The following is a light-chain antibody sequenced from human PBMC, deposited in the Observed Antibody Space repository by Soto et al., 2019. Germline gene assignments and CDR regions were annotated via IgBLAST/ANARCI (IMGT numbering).Light chain of an antibody. J-gene: IGKJ5*01. CDR2: KAS. CDR1: QSISSW. CDR3: QHYDAYPIT. V-gene: IGKV1-5*03. Sequence: DIQMTQSPSTLSASVGDRVTITCRASQSISSWLAWHQHNPGKAPKLLIYKASTLESGVPSRFSGSGSGTEFTLTISSLQPDDFATYYCQHYDAYPITFGQGTRLESK.